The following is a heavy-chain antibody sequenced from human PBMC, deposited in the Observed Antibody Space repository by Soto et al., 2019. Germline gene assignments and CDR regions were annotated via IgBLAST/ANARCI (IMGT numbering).Heavy chain of an antibody. D-gene: IGHD2-21*02. Sequence: SETLSLTCTVSGGSISSSSYYWGWIRQPPGKELEWIGSIYYSGSTYYNPSLKSRVTISVDTSKNQFSLKLSSVTASDTAVYYCARLEDCGGDCYDAFDIWGQGTMVT. CDR2: IYYSGST. CDR3: ARLEDCGGDCYDAFDI. J-gene: IGHJ3*02. CDR1: GGSISSSSYY. V-gene: IGHV4-39*01.